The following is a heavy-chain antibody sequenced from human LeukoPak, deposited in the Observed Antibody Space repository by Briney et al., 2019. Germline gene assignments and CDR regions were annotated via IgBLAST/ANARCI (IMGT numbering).Heavy chain of an antibody. J-gene: IGHJ3*02. CDR1: GYSISSGYY. CDR2: IYHSGST. V-gene: IGHV4-38-2*02. Sequence: SETLSLTCTVSGYSISSGYYWGWIRQPPGKGLEWIGSIYHSGSTYYNPSLKSRVTISVDTSKNQFSLKLGTVTAADTAVYYCARSTVTTSFRAFDIWGQGTMVTVSS. D-gene: IGHD4-17*01. CDR3: ARSTVTTSFRAFDI.